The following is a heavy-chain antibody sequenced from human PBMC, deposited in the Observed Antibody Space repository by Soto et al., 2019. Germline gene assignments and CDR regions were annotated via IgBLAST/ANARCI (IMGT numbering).Heavy chain of an antibody. CDR3: ARAACSSTSCYNYYAYGMDV. Sequence: ASVKVSCKASGYTFTTYSMHWVCQAPGQRLEWMGWIHAGNGNTEHSQKFQGRVTITRDTSASTAYLELGSLRSEDTAVYYCARAACSSTSCYNYYAYGMDVWGQGTAVTVYS. CDR1: GYTFTTYS. V-gene: IGHV1-3*01. CDR2: IHAGNGNT. D-gene: IGHD2-2*01. J-gene: IGHJ6*02.